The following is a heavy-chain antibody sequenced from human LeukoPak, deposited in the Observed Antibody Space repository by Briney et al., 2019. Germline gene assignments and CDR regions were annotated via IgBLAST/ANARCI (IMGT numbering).Heavy chain of an antibody. J-gene: IGHJ4*02. CDR3: ATRSGDFWSGYVN. V-gene: IGHV1-24*01. CDR1: GDILTELS. CDR2: FDPEQNTM. D-gene: IGHD3-3*01. Sequence: GASVKVSCKVSGDILTELSIQWVRQAPGKGLEFMGGFDPEQNTMIYAQRLQGRVTMTEDTSTDTAYMELSSLTSEDTGIYYCATRSGDFWSGYVNWGQGTLVTVSS.